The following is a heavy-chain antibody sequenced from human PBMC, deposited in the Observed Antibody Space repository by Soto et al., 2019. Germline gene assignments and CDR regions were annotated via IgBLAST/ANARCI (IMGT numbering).Heavy chain of an antibody. CDR2: INTGSGHT. CDR1: GYTFSNYA. D-gene: IGHD4-17*01. J-gene: IGHJ4*02. V-gene: IGHV1-3*04. Sequence: GASVKVSCKPSGYTFSNYAIHWVRQAPGQSLEWLGWINTGSGHTKYPQKFQDRVTITRDTSASTAYMELSSLRSEDTALYYCATDITVITPEGYFDHWGQGTLVTVSS. CDR3: ATDITVITPEGYFDH.